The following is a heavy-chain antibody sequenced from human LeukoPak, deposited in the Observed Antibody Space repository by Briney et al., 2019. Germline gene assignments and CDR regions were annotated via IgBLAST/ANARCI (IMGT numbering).Heavy chain of an antibody. D-gene: IGHD3-22*01. CDR3: ARRYYDTSGGLGY. CDR1: GYTFTSYY. CDR2: INPIGGST. Sequence: ASVKVSCKASGYTFTSYYMHWVRQAPGQGLERMGIINPIGGSTSYAQKFQGRVTMTRDMSTSTVYMELSSLRSEDTAVYYCARRYYDTSGGLGYWGQGTLVTVSS. J-gene: IGHJ4*02. V-gene: IGHV1-46*01.